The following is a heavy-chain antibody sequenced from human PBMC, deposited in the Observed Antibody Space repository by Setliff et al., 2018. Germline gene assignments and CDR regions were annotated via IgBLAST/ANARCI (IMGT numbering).Heavy chain of an antibody. CDR1: GGSINRDY. CDR3: ARGYCSSPSCFFAGWFDP. D-gene: IGHD2-2*01. CDR2: IHYSGST. V-gene: IGHV4-59*12. J-gene: IGHJ5*02. Sequence: PSETLSLTCSVSGGSINRDYWNWIRQPPGKGLEWVGYIHYSGSTSYNPSLKSRVTMSVDISKNQFSLKLTSVTAADTAVYYCARGYCSSPSCFFAGWFDPWGQGTLVTAPQ.